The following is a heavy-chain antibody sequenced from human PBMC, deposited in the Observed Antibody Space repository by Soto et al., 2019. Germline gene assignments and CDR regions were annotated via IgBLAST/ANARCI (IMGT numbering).Heavy chain of an antibody. Sequence: SRCSPNHKNLHWAWIRQPPGKGLEWIGSIYYSGTANYSPSLKSRLAIDVDTSKNQFSLRLSSVTAADTAVYYCATRSGDYVGGFDLRCQGPRVSGSS. CDR3: ATRSGDYVGGFDL. CDR1: RCSPNHKNLH. J-gene: IGHJ5*02. CDR2: IYYSGTA. V-gene: IGHV4-39*01. D-gene: IGHD4-17*01.